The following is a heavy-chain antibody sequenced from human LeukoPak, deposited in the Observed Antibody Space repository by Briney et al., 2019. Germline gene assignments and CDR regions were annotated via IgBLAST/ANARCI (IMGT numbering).Heavy chain of an antibody. CDR2: IYYSGST. J-gene: IGHJ3*02. CDR1: GGSISSYY. V-gene: IGHV4-59*08. Sequence: PSETLSLTCTVSGGSISSYYWSWIRQPPGKGLEWIGYIYYSGSTNYNPSLKSRVTISVDTSKNQFSLKLSSVTAADTAVYYCARHPRQAAFDIWGQGTMVTVSS. D-gene: IGHD6-6*01. CDR3: ARHPRQAAFDI.